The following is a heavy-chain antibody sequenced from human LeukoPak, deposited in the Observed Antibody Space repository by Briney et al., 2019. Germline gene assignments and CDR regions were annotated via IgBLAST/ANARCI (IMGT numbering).Heavy chain of an antibody. D-gene: IGHD2-2*01. Sequence: GGSLRLSCAASGFTFSSYAMHWVRQAPGMGLEWVAVISYDGSNKYYADSVKGRFTISRDNSKNTLYLQMNSLRAEDTAVYYCARERIVVVPAAPRGAFDIWGQGTMVTVSS. V-gene: IGHV3-30*01. CDR1: GFTFSSYA. CDR3: ARERIVVVPAAPRGAFDI. CDR2: ISYDGSNK. J-gene: IGHJ3*02.